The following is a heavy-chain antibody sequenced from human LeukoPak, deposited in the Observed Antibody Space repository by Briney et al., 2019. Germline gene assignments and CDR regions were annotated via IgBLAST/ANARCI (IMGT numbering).Heavy chain of an antibody. J-gene: IGHJ5*02. V-gene: IGHV4-61*02. Sequence: SETLSLTCTVSNGSISSDTYFWSWIRQPAGKGLEWIGRMSSSGISTYSPSLKSRVTISIDTSRNQFSLKLSSVTAADTAVYYCARQGLLGIVATIYWFDPWGQGTLVTVSS. CDR3: ARQGLLGIVATIYWFDP. D-gene: IGHD5-12*01. CDR1: NGSISSDTYF. CDR2: MSSSGIS.